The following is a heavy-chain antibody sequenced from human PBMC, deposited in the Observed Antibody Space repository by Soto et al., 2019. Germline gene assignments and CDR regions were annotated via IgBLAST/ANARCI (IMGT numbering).Heavy chain of an antibody. Sequence: SETLCVTCTVSGGSRSSGGYYWSWIRQHPGKGLEWIGYIYYSGSTYYNPSLKSRVTISVDTSKNQFSLKLSSVTAADTAVYYCARDYYGSRSIDYWRHRNPVPVS. CDR1: GGSRSSGGYY. CDR2: IYYSGST. D-gene: IGHD3-10*01. CDR3: ARDYYGSRSIDY. J-gene: IGHJ4*01. V-gene: IGHV4-30-4*08.